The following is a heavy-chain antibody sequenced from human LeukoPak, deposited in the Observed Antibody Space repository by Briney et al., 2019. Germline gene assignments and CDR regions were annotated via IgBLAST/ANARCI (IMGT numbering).Heavy chain of an antibody. CDR1: GDSLNRNHYL. CDR2: MYLLGHT. J-gene: IGHJ3*02. V-gene: IGHV4-61*02. Sequence: SQTLSLTCTMSGDSLNRNHYLWSWIRQPAGKGLQWHVRMYLLGHTEYIPSLNSRVTMSIHTSKNQFFLTLRSATAADTAIYYCARYRDDYNHLPHIFEMGGQGTIVTVSS. CDR3: ARYRDDYNHLPHIFEM. D-gene: IGHD5-24*01.